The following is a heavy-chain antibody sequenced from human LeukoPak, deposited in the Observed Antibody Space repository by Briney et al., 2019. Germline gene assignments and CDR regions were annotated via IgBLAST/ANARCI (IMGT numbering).Heavy chain of an antibody. J-gene: IGHJ4*02. CDR1: GGSISSGGYY. Sequence: SETLSLTCTVSGGSISSGGYYWSWIRQPPGKGLEWIGYIYHSGSTYYNPSLKSRVTISVDTSKNQFSLKLSSVTAADTAVYYCAREGYSSSHTLFDYWGQGTLVTVSS. CDR3: AREGYSSSHTLFDY. D-gene: IGHD6-13*01. V-gene: IGHV4-30-2*01. CDR2: IYHSGST.